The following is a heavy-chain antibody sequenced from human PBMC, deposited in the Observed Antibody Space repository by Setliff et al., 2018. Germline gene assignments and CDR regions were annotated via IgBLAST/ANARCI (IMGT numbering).Heavy chain of an antibody. CDR2: ISYSGDT. J-gene: IGHJ3*02. CDR1: GGSISTNHYY. Sequence: PSETLSLTCTVSGGSISTNHYYWEWIRQAPGKGLEWIGRISYSGDTYYSPSLRSRVAISVATSKNQFSLKLRSVTAADTAVYYCARRYEVVIITKTGAFDIWGPGTMVTV. CDR3: ARRYEVVIITKTGAFDI. D-gene: IGHD3-22*01. V-gene: IGHV4-39*01.